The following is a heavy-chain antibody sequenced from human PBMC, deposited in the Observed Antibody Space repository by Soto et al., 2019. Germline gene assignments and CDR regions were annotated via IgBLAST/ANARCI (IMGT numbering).Heavy chain of an antibody. V-gene: IGHV4-30-4*01. CDR1: GGSISSGDYY. J-gene: IGHJ5*02. Sequence: PSETLSLTCTVSGGSISSGDYYWSWIRQPPGKGLEWIGYVYYSGSTYYNPSLKSRVTISVDTSKNQFSLKLSSVTAADTAVYYCARGHYYDSSGYFFAWSDPWGQGTLVTVSS. CDR2: VYYSGST. D-gene: IGHD3-22*01. CDR3: ARGHYYDSSGYFFAWSDP.